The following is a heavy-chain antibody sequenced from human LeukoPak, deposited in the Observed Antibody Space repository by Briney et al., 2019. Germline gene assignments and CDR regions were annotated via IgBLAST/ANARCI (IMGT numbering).Heavy chain of an antibody. CDR3: ARTLGGMTVERATGLDL. Sequence: GASVKVSCKSPGYTFSTHGVTWVRQAPGQGLEWMGWISAYEGNTNYAQKFQDRVTMTTHTSTSTAYMELRSLTSDDTAVYYCARTLGGMTVERATGLDLWGRGTLVTVSS. V-gene: IGHV1-18*01. J-gene: IGHJ2*01. CDR1: GYTFSTHG. D-gene: IGHD5-24*01. CDR2: ISAYEGNT.